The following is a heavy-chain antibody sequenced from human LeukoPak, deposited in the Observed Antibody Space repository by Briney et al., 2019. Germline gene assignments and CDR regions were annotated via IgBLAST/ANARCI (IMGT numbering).Heavy chain of an antibody. V-gene: IGHV4-34*01. CDR1: GVSFSGYY. CDR3: ARARRLAIVVVVAAPYYFDY. D-gene: IGHD2-15*01. CDR2: INHSGST. Sequence: SETLSLTCAVYGVSFSGYYWSWIRQPPGQGLAWIGEINHSGSTHYNPSLKSRVTISVDTSKNQFSLKLSSVTAADTAVYYCARARRLAIVVVVAAPYYFDYWGQGTLVTVSS. J-gene: IGHJ4*02.